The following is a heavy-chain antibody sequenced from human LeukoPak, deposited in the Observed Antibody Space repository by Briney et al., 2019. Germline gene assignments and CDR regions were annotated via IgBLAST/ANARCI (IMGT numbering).Heavy chain of an antibody. V-gene: IGHV1-2*02. CDR2: INPNSGGT. CDR1: GYTFIAYY. D-gene: IGHD3-10*01. Sequence: GASVKVSCKASGYTFIAYYMHWVRQAPGQGLEWMGWINPNSGGTNYAQKFQGRVTMTRDTSISTAYMELSRLRSDDTAVYYCARDGITMVRGVKSPLYYFDYWGQGTLVTVSS. CDR3: ARDGITMVRGVKSPLYYFDY. J-gene: IGHJ4*02.